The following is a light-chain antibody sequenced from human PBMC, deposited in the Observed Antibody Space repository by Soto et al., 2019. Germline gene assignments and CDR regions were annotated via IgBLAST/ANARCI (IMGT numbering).Light chain of an antibody. J-gene: IGKJ3*01. CDR2: GAS. CDR1: QSVSSN. V-gene: IGKV3-15*01. CDR3: QQYNNWPGT. Sequence: EIVMTQSPATLSVSPGERATLSCRASQSVSSNLAWYQQKPRQAPRLLIYGASTRATGIPARFSGSGSGTEFTLTISSLQSEDFAVYYCQQYNNWPGTFGPGTKVEIK.